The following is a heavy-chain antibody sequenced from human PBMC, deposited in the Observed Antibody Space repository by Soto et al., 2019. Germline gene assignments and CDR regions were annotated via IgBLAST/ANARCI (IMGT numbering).Heavy chain of an antibody. D-gene: IGHD3-22*01. CDR3: AKDNYYDSSGYYLYYYYYGMDV. CDR2: ISYDGSNK. CDR1: GFTFSSYG. J-gene: IGHJ6*02. Sequence: QVQLVESGGGVVQPGRSLRLSCAASGFTFSSYGMHWVRQAPGKGLEWVAVISYDGSNKYYADSVKGRFTISRDNSKNTLYLQMNSLRAEDTAVYYCAKDNYYDSSGYYLYYYYYGMDVWGQGTTVTVSS. V-gene: IGHV3-30*18.